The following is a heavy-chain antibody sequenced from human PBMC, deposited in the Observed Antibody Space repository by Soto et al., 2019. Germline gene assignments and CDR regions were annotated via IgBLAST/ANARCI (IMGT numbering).Heavy chain of an antibody. CDR1: GGSISSGGYY. D-gene: IGHD3-10*01. CDR3: AREGEPGGSGSSNAFDI. CDR2: IYYSGST. V-gene: IGHV4-31*03. J-gene: IGHJ3*02. Sequence: SETLSLTCTVSGGSISSGGYYWSWIRQPPGKGLEWIGYIYYSGSTYYNPSLKSRVTISVDTSKIQFSLKLSSVTAADTAVYYCAREGEPGGSGSSNAFDIWGQGTMVT.